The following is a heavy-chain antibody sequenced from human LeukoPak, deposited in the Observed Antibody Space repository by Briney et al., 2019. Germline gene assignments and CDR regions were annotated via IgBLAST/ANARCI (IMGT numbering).Heavy chain of an antibody. J-gene: IGHJ4*02. V-gene: IGHV3-23*01. D-gene: IGHD3-3*01. CDR1: GFTFSSYA. CDR2: ISGSGGST. CDR3: AMTLRRNRSGDYDFWSGSDFDY. Sequence: GGSLRLSCAASGFTFSSYAMSWVRQAPGKGLEWVSAISGSGGSTYYADSVKGRFTISRDNSKNTLYLQMNSLRAEDTAVYYCAMTLRRNRSGDYDFWSGSDFDYWGQGTLVTVSS.